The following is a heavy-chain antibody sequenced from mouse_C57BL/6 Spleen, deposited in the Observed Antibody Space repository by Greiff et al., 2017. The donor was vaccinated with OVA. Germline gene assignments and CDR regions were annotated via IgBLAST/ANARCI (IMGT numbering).Heavy chain of an antibody. V-gene: IGHV1-50*01. CDR3: ARYEDAMDY. J-gene: IGHJ4*01. Sequence: QVQLKQPGAELVKPGASVKLSCKASGYTFTSYWMQWVKQRPGQGLEWIGEIDPSDSYTNYNQKFKGEATLTVDTSSSTAYMQLSSLTSEDSAVYYCARYEDAMDYWGQGTSVTVSS. CDR1: GYTFTSYW. D-gene: IGHD2-3*01. CDR2: IDPSDSYT.